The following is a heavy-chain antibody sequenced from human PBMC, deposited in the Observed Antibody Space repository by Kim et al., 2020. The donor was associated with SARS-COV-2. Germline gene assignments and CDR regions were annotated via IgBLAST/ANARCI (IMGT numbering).Heavy chain of an antibody. Sequence: GGSLRLSCAASGFTVSSNYMSWVRQAPGKGLEWVSVIYSGGSTYYADSVKGRFTISRDNSKNTLYLPMNSLRAEDTAVYYCAREGLWGSSWYGAGLFYWGQGTLVTVSS. CDR3: AREGLWGSSWYGAGLFY. CDR1: GFTVSSNY. J-gene: IGHJ4*02. CDR2: IYSGGST. V-gene: IGHV3-53*01. D-gene: IGHD6-13*01.